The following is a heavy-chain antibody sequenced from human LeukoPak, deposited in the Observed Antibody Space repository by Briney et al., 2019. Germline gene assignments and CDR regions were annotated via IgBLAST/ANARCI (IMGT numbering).Heavy chain of an antibody. V-gene: IGHV1-3*01. D-gene: IGHD1-1*01. J-gene: IGHJ5*02. CDR1: GYTFTSYA. CDR3: ARDPSYGTGWIGP. CDR2: INGGNGDT. Sequence: ASVKVSCKASGYTFTSYAMHWVRQAPGQRLEWMGWINGGNGDTKYSQKFQGRVTITRNTSATTAYMELSGLRSEDTAVYYCARDPSYGTGWIGPWGQGTLVTVSS.